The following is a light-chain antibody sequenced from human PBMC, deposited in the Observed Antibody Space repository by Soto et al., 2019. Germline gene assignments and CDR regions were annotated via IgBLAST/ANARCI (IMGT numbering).Light chain of an antibody. CDR2: AAS. Sequence: DIQMTQSPSSLSASVVDRVTITCRASQGIGNYLAWYQQKPGRVPKVLIYAASTLQSGVPSRFSGSVSGTDFTLTISSLQPEDVATYYCQKYTSALVGVTFGPGTKVDMK. J-gene: IGKJ3*01. V-gene: IGKV1-27*01. CDR3: QKYTSALVGVT. CDR1: QGIGNY.